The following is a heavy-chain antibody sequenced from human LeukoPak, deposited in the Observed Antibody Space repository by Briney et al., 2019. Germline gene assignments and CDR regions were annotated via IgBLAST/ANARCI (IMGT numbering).Heavy chain of an antibody. CDR3: ARAGHCSSTRCYTPHYFDY. V-gene: IGHV4-4*09. D-gene: IGHD2-2*01. CDR1: GGSISGYY. J-gene: IGHJ4*02. CDR2: IYTSGST. Sequence: KPSETQSLTCTVSGGSISGYYWSWIRQPPGKGLEWIGYIYTSGSTNNNPSLKSRVTISVDTSKNQFSLKLSSVTAADTAVYYCARAGHCSSTRCYTPHYFDYWGQGTLVTVSS.